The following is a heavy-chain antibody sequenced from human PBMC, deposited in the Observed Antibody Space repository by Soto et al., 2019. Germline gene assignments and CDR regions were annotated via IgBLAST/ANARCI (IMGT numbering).Heavy chain of an antibody. CDR3: ARDLWFGESFRYYFDY. CDR2: INAGSGNT. CDR1: GYTFTGFS. V-gene: IGHV1-3*01. D-gene: IGHD3-10*01. J-gene: IGHJ4*02. Sequence: QVQLVQSGAEVKKPGASVRVSCKASGYTFTGFSLHWVRQAPGQRLEWMGWINAGSGNTKYSQKFQDRVTITRDTSASTAYMELSSLTSEDTAVYYCARDLWFGESFRYYFDYWAQGTLVTVSS.